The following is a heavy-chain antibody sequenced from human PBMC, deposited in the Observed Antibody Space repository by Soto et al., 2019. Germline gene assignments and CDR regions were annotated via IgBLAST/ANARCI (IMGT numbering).Heavy chain of an antibody. CDR1: GLPSGGMG. Sequence: QVQLVESGGAVAQLGRSWSPPFAPLGLPSGGMGLHWVGKAPGKGLGGVAVLAYDGSSMYYGDSVKGRFTISRDNSKNTLFLQMSNVRAEDTAIYYCAREYDWNHWYFDLWGRGTLVTVSS. V-gene: IGHV3-30*03. J-gene: IGHJ2*01. CDR3: AREYDWNHWYFDL. CDR2: LAYDGSSM. D-gene: IGHD1-20*01.